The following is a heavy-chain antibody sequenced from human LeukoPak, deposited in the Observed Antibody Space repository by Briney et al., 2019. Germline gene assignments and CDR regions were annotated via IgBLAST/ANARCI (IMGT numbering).Heavy chain of an antibody. J-gene: IGHJ6*04. CDR1: GFTFSSYE. CDR2: ISSSGDST. Sequence: GRSLRLSCAASGFTFSSYEMHWVRQARGKGLEYVSAISSSGDSTYYANFVRGRFIISRDNSKNTLYLQMGSLRPEDMAVYYCARDRPGDVWGEGTTVTVSS. CDR3: ARDRPGDV. V-gene: IGHV3-64*01.